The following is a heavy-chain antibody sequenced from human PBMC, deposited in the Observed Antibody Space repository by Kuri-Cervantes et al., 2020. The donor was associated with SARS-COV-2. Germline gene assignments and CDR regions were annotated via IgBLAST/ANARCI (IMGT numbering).Heavy chain of an antibody. CDR3: ARDSRGDLQYIYGLDV. CDR2: ISSSSYI. D-gene: IGHD3-10*01. J-gene: IGHJ6*02. V-gene: IGHV3-21*04. CDR1: GFTFSSYS. Sequence: GESLKISCAASGFTFSSYSMNWVRQAPGKGLEWVSSISSSSYIYYADSLKGRFTISRDNAKNSLFLQMNSLRAEDTAVYYCARDSRGDLQYIYGLDVWGQGTTVTVSS.